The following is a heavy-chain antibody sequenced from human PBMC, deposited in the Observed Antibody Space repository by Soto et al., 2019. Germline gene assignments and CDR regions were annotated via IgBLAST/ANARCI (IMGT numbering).Heavy chain of an antibody. CDR2: ISYDGSNK. J-gene: IGHJ3*02. V-gene: IGHV3-30-3*01. CDR1: GFTFSSYA. CDR3: ARVGAGRYSYDPINAFDI. Sequence: GGSLRLSCAASGFTFSSYAMHWVRQAPGKGLEWVAVISYDGSNKYYADSVKGRFTISRDNSKNTLYLQMNSLRAEDTAVYYCARVGAGRYSYDPINAFDIWGQGTMVTVSS. D-gene: IGHD5-18*01.